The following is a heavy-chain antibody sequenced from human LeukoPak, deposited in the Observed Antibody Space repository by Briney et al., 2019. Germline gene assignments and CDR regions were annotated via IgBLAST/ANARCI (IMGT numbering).Heavy chain of an antibody. CDR3: ARAPNPVFRWYGDAFDI. CDR2: INPNSGGT. CDR1: GYTFTGYY. D-gene: IGHD3-10*01. Sequence: ASVKVSRKASGYTFTGYYMHLVRQAPGQGLEWMGWINPNSGGTNYAQKFQGRVTMTRDTSISTAYMQLSRLRSDDTAVYYCARAPNPVFRWYGDAFDICREGTMVVVSS. V-gene: IGHV1-2*02. J-gene: IGHJ3*02.